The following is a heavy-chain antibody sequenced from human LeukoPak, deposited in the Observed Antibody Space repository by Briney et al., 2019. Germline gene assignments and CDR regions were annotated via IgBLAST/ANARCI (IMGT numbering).Heavy chain of an antibody. CDR1: GFTFSSYS. D-gene: IGHD3-22*01. CDR3: ANGPTYYYDSSGYYPGY. J-gene: IGHJ4*02. V-gene: IGHV3-21*01. CDR2: ISSSSSYI. Sequence: GGSLRLSCAASGFTFSSYSMNWVRQAPGKGLEWVSSISSSSSYIHYADSVKGRLTISRDNAKNSLYLQMNSLRAEDTAVYYCANGPTYYYDSSGYYPGYWGQGTLVTVSS.